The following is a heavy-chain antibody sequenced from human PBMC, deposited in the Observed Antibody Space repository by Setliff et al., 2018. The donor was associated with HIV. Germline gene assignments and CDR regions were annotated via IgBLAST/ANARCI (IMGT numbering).Heavy chain of an antibody. CDR2: IYPGDSVT. D-gene: IGHD4-17*01. CDR3: ASLRGDYVGQYYYYMDI. CDR1: GYTFTNYW. J-gene: IGHJ6*03. Sequence: GESLKISCRASGYTFTNYWIGWVRQMPGKGLEWIGVIYPGDSVTRYSPSFQDQVTISVDKSISTAYLQWRSLKASDTAFYYCASLRGDYVGQYYYYMDIWGKGTTVTVSS. V-gene: IGHV5-51*01.